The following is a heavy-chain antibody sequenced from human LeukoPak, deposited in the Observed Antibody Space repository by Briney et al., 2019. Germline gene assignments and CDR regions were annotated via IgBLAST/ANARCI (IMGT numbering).Heavy chain of an antibody. D-gene: IGHD5-18*01. CDR1: GFTFSSYG. CDR2: IWYDGSNK. Sequence: GGSLRLSCAASGFTFSSYGMHWVRQAPGKGLEWVAVIWYDGSNKYYADSVKGRFTISRDNSKNTLYLQMNSLRAEDTAVYYCARDLLAMGAYNWFDLWGQGTLVTVSS. J-gene: IGHJ5*02. V-gene: IGHV3-33*01. CDR3: ARDLLAMGAYNWFDL.